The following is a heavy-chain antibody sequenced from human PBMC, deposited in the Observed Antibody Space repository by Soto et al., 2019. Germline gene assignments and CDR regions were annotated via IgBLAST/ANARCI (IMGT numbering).Heavy chain of an antibody. CDR2: IYYSGST. V-gene: IGHV4-31*03. Sequence: PSETLSLTCTVSGGSISSGGYYWSWIRQHPGKGLEWIGYIYYSGSTYYNPSLKSRVTISVDTSKNQFSLKLSSVTAADTAVYYCARGYCSSTSCYGRNWFDPWGQGTLVTVSS. CDR3: ARGYCSSTSCYGRNWFDP. CDR1: GGSISSGGYY. D-gene: IGHD2-2*01. J-gene: IGHJ5*02.